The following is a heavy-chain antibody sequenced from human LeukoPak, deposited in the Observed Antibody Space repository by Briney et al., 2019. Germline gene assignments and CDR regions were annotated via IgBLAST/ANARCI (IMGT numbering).Heavy chain of an antibody. V-gene: IGHV3-7*01. Sequence: PGGSLRLSCAASGFTFSSYWMSWVRQAPGKRLEWVANIKQDGSEKYYVDSVKGRFTISRDNAKNSLYLQMNSLRAEDTAVYYCAREEYSSSWYGYYYYMDVWGKGTTVTVSS. CDR1: GFTFSSYW. CDR3: AREEYSSSWYGYYYYMDV. D-gene: IGHD6-13*01. CDR2: IKQDGSEK. J-gene: IGHJ6*03.